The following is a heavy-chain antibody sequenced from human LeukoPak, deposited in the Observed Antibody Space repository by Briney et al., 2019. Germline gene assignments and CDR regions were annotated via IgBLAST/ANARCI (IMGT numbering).Heavy chain of an antibody. CDR3: ARAPSEIGGYYPEYYRH. Sequence: GVPLTLSCTPSGFTFSTYCMHCVPEAPERARVCVSRIRSGGYTNYADSVKRRFTISRNNANNTLSLQMNSLRPEDTGVYYCARAPSEIGGYYPEYYRHWGQGTVVTVSS. V-gene: IGHV3-74*01. D-gene: IGHD3-22*01. CDR2: IRSGGYT. J-gene: IGHJ1*01. CDR1: GFTFSTYC.